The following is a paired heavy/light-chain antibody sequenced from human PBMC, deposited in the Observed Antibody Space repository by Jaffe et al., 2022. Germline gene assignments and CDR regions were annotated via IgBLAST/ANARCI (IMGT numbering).Light chain of an antibody. J-gene: IGKJ5*01. CDR2: DAS. CDR1: QSVSSY. Sequence: EIVLTQSPATLSLSPGERATLSCRASQSVSSYLAWYQQKPGQAPRLLIYDASNRATGIPARFSGSGSGTDFTLTISSLEPEDFAVYYCQQRSNWPPGITFGQGTRLEIK. CDR3: QQRSNWPPGIT. V-gene: IGKV3-11*01.
Heavy chain of an antibody. D-gene: IGHD2-15*01. V-gene: IGHV3-30*03. CDR2: ISYDGSNK. J-gene: IGHJ6*03. CDR3: ASGYCSGGSCYSWDYYYMDV. Sequence: QVQLVESGGGVVQPGRSLRLSCAASGFTFSSYGMHWVRQAPGKGLEWVAVISYDGSNKYYADSVKGRFTISRDNSKNTLYLQMNSLRAEDTAVYYCASGYCSGGSCYSWDYYYMDVWGKGTTVTVSS. CDR1: GFTFSSYG.